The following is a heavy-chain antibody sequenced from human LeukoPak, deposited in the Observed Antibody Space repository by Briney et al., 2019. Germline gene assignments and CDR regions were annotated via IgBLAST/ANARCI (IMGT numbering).Heavy chain of an antibody. CDR3: ARAVYGSGGYDNPGWFDP. CDR2: IHQSGTP. D-gene: IGHD3-10*01. CDR1: GGSISSGGYC. J-gene: IGHJ5*02. V-gene: IGHV4-30-2*01. Sequence: PSQTLSLTCTVSGGSISSGGYCWSWIRQAPGKALEWIGYIHQSGTPYYSPSLESRVTISADRSMDQFSLEVTSVTAADTAVYYCARAVYGSGGYDNPGWFDPWGQGTLVTVSS.